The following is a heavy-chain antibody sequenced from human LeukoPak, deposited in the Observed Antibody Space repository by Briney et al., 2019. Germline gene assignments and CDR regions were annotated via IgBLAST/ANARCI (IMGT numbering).Heavy chain of an antibody. CDR3: AVHPVMAAAVTIY. CDR1: GFTFSSYS. V-gene: IGHV3-21*01. D-gene: IGHD6-13*01. CDR2: ISSSSSYI. J-gene: IGHJ4*02. Sequence: GGSLRLSCAASGFTFSSYSMNWVRQAPGKGLEWVSSISSSSSYIYYADSVKGRFTISRDNAKNSLYLQMNSLRAEDTAVYYCAVHPVMAAAVTIYWGQGTLVTVSS.